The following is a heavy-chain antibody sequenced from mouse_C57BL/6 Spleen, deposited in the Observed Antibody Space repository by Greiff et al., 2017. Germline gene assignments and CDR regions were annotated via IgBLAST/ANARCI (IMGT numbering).Heavy chain of an antibody. CDR3: TDTPVVPHAY. CDR2: IRLKSDNYAT. Sequence: EVKLMESGGGLVQPGGSMKLSCVASGFTFSNYWMNWVRQSPEKGLEWVAQIRLKSDNYATHYAESVKGRFTISRDDSKSSVYLQMTNLRAEDTGIYYCTDTPVVPHAYWGQGTLVTVSA. CDR1: GFTFSNYW. D-gene: IGHD1-1*01. J-gene: IGHJ3*01. V-gene: IGHV6-3*01.